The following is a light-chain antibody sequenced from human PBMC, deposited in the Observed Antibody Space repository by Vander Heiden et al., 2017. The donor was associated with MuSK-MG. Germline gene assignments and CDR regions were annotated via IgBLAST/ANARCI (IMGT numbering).Light chain of an antibody. V-gene: IGLV2-11*01. J-gene: IGLJ2*01. CDR3: CSYAGSYTVV. CDR1: SSDVGGYNY. Sequence: QSALTQPRSVSGSPGQSVTISCTGTSSDVGGYNYVSWYQQHPGKAPKRMIYDDNKRPSGVPDRFSGSKSGNTASLTISGPQAEDEADDYCCSYAGSYTVVFGGGTKLTVL. CDR2: DDN.